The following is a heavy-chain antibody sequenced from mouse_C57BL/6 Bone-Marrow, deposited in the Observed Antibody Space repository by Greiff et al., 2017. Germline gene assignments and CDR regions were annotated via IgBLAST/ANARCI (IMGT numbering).Heavy chain of an antibody. Sequence: QVQLQQSGAELVRPGTSVKVSCKASGYSFTNYLIGWVKQRPGQGLEWIGVINPGSGGTNYNEKFKGKATLTADKSTSTAYMQLSSLTTEDSAVYFCAREEYYYGNYAWFAYWGQVTMVTVSA. CDR3: AREEYYYGNYAWFAY. CDR1: GYSFTNYL. J-gene: IGHJ3*01. CDR2: INPGSGGT. V-gene: IGHV1-54*01. D-gene: IGHD2-1*01.